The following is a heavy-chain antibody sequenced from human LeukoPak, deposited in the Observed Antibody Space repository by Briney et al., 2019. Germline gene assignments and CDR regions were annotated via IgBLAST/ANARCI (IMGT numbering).Heavy chain of an antibody. CDR1: GYIFTNNA. D-gene: IGHD3-3*02. J-gene: IGHJ4*02. Sequence: ASVKVSCKASGYIFTNNAMNWVRQAPGQGLEWVGWINTNTRNPTYAQGFTGRFVFSLDTSVSTAYLQISSLKAEDTAVYYCARIRAPSSFGQRESDYWGQGTLVTVSS. CDR3: ARIRAPSSFGQRESDY. V-gene: IGHV7-4-1*02. CDR2: INTNTRNP.